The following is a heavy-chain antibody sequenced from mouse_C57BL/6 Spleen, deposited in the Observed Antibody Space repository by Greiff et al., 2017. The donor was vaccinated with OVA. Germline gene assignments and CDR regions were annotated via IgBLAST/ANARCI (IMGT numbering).Heavy chain of an antibody. CDR1: GYSFTDYN. D-gene: IGHD2-12*01. J-gene: IGHJ3*01. Sequence: VVEPGASVQISCKASGYSFTDYNMNWVKQSNGNSLEWIGVINPNYGTTSYNQKFKGKATLTVDQSSSTAYMKLTSLTSEDSAVYYCAREGLDYTWFAYWGQGTLVTVSA. CDR3: AREGLDYTWFAY. V-gene: IGHV1-39*01. CDR2: INPNYGTT.